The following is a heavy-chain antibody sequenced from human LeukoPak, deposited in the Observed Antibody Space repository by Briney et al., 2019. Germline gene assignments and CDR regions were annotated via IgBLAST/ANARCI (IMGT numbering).Heavy chain of an antibody. CDR3: AKSTGIAAAGKDFDY. CDR2: ISWNSGSL. CDR1: GFTFDDYA. J-gene: IGHJ4*02. V-gene: IGHV3-9*01. D-gene: IGHD6-13*01. Sequence: GRSLRLSCAASGFTFDDYAMHWVRQAPGKGLEWVSGISWNSGSLGYADSVKGRFTISRDNAKNSLYLQMNSLRAEDTALYYCAKSTGIAAAGKDFDYWGQGTLVTVSS.